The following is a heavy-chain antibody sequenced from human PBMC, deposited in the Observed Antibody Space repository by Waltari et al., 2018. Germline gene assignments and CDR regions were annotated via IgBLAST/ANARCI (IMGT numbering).Heavy chain of an antibody. Sequence: VQLVESGGGLVQPGGSLRLSCAASGFTFSSYAMHWVRQAPGKGLEWVAVISYDGSNKYYADSVKGRFTISRDNSKNTLSLQMNSLRAEDTAVYYCARGPSAGYWGQGTLVTVSS. CDR1: GFTFSSYA. V-gene: IGHV3-30*01. J-gene: IGHJ4*02. CDR3: ARGPSAGY. CDR2: ISYDGSNK.